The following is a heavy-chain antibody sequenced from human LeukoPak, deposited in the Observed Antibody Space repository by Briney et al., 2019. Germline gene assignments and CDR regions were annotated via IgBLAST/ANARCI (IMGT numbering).Heavy chain of an antibody. Sequence: GGSLRLSCAASGFTFSGYAMSWVRQAPGKGLEWVSAISGSGGSTYYADSVKGRFTISRDNSKNTLYLQMNSLRAEDTAVYYCAKDGTYCSSTSCPGAYYYYGMDVWGQGTTVTVSS. J-gene: IGHJ6*02. CDR1: GFTFSGYA. CDR3: AKDGTYCSSTSCPGAYYYYGMDV. CDR2: ISGSGGST. D-gene: IGHD2-2*01. V-gene: IGHV3-23*01.